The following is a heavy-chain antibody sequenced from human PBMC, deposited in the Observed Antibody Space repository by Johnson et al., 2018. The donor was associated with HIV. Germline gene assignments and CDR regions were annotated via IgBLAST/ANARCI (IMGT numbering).Heavy chain of an antibody. D-gene: IGHD1-26*01. J-gene: IGHJ3*02. CDR1: GFTFSSYG. CDR3: AREGAWEVRPGAFDI. V-gene: IGHV3-30*02. CDR2: IRYDGSNK. Sequence: QMLLVESGGGVVQPGGSLRLSCAASGFTFSSYGMHWVRQAPGKGLEWVAFIRYDGSNKYYADSVKGRFTISRDNSKNTLYLQMNSLRADDTAVYYCAREGAWEVRPGAFDIWGQGTMVTVSS.